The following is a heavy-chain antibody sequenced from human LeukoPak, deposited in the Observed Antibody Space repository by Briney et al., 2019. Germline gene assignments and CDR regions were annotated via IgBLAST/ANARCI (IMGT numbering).Heavy chain of an antibody. CDR3: AEGYNPYYFDY. V-gene: IGHV4-59*01. Sequence: SETLSLTCSVSRGSISDYYWSWIRQPPGKGLEWIGYVSYSGNTNYNPSLKSRVTISVDTSKNQFSLKLSSVTAAVTAVYYCAEGYNPYYFDYWGRGTLVTVSS. J-gene: IGHJ4*02. CDR2: VSYSGNT. D-gene: IGHD1-14*01. CDR1: RGSISDYY.